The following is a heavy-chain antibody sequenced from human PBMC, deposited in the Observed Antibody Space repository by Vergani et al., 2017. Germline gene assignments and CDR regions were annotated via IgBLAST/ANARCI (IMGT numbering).Heavy chain of an antibody. Sequence: QVQLVQSGAEVKKPGASVKVSCKASGYTFTSYGISWVRQAPGQGLEWMGWISAYNGNTNYAQKLQGRVTMTTDTSTSTAYMELRSLRAEDTAVYYCAKDRNLYYYYYMDVWGKGTTVTVSS. J-gene: IGHJ6*03. CDR1: GYTFTSYG. CDR2: ISAYNGNT. D-gene: IGHD1-14*01. V-gene: IGHV1-18*04. CDR3: AKDRNLYYYYYMDV.